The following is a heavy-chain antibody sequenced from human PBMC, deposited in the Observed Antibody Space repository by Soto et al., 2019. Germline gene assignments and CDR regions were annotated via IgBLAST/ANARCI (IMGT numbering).Heavy chain of an antibody. J-gene: IGHJ6*02. CDR1: GIIFTGYG. D-gene: IGHD6-6*01. Sequence: GGSLRLSCAVSGIIFTGYGMHWVRQAPGKGLEWVSFIRCSSSTIYYADSVKGRFTISRDNAKNSLYLQMNSLRDEDTAVYYCARPEYSSSSYGMDVWGQGTTVTVSS. CDR2: IRCSSSTI. CDR3: ARPEYSSSSYGMDV. V-gene: IGHV3-48*02.